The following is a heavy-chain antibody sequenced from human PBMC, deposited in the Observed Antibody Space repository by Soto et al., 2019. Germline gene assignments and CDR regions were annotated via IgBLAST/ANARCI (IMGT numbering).Heavy chain of an antibody. V-gene: IGHV3-7*03. Sequence: HPGGSLRLSCAASGFKFSDYWMSWVRQAPGKGLEWVGNIKHDTNAAHYADSVKGRVTITRDNIKNVLFLQMNALRSDDTALYYCARGGRLFSVPYRPSRFDYWGLGTLVTVSS. J-gene: IGHJ4*02. CDR3: ARGGRLFSVPYRPSRFDY. CDR2: IKHDTNAA. D-gene: IGHD3-16*02. CDR1: GFKFSDYW.